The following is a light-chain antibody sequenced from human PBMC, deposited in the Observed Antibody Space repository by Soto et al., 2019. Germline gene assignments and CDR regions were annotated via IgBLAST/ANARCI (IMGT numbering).Light chain of an antibody. Sequence: VLTQPASVSGSPGQSITISCTGTSSDIDTYNYVSWYQQHPGKAPKLIIYEVTNRPSGVSNRFSGSKSGDTASLTISGLRAEDEADYYCSSYTSSTDYVFGTGTKVTV. CDR2: EVT. V-gene: IGLV2-14*01. CDR3: SSYTSSTDYV. J-gene: IGLJ1*01. CDR1: SSDIDTYNY.